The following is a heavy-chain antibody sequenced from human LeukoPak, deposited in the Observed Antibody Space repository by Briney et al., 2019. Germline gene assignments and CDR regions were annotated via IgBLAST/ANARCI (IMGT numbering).Heavy chain of an antibody. CDR3: ARDKGPFRAVAGQFDY. CDR2: ISYDGSNK. Sequence: GGSLRLSCAASGFTFSSYAMHWVRQAPGKGLEWVAVISYDGSNKYYADSVKGRFTISRDNSKNTLYLQMTSLRAEDTAVYYCARDKGPFRAVAGQFDYWPQGTLVTVSS. V-gene: IGHV3-30*04. D-gene: IGHD6-19*01. J-gene: IGHJ4*02. CDR1: GFTFSSYA.